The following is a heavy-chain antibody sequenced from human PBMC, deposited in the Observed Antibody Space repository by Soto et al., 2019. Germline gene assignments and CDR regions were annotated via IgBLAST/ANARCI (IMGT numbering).Heavy chain of an antibody. CDR1: GGSISSYY. CDR3: ARDRGYSYGYGSFDY. J-gene: IGHJ4*01. D-gene: IGHD5-18*01. Sequence: SETLSLTCTVSGGSISSYYWSWIRQPPGKGLEWIGYIYYSGSTNYNPSLKSRVTISVDTSKNQFSLKLSSVTAADTAVYYCARDRGYSYGYGSFDYWGHGTLVTVSS. V-gene: IGHV4-59*01. CDR2: IYYSGST.